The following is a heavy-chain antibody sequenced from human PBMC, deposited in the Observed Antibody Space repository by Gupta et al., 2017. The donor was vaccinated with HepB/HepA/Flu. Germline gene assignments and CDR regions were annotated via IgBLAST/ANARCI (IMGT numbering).Heavy chain of an antibody. J-gene: IGHJ4*02. V-gene: IGHV1-46*01. CDR3: ARGHDYSNYGDY. Sequence: QVQLVQSGAEVTKPGASVKVSCKSSGYTFTNYYVHWVRQAPGQGLEWMGIINPRGGSTSYAQKFQGRVTMTRDTSTSTVYMELASLRSEDTAMYYCARGHDYSNYGDYWGQGTLVTVSS. CDR1: GYTFTNYY. CDR2: INPRGGST. D-gene: IGHD4-11*01.